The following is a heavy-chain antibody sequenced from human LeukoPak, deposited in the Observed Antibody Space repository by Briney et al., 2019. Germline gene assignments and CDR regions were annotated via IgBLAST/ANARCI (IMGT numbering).Heavy chain of an antibody. Sequence: GGSLSLSCAASGFTVSSTYMSWVRQAPGKGLEWFSDIYSGGSTYYADSVKGRFTISRDNSKNTLYLQINSLRAEDTAVYYGASPEMARDGTYAMDVWGQGTTVTVSS. D-gene: IGHD5-24*01. J-gene: IGHJ6*02. V-gene: IGHV3-53*01. CDR2: IYSGGST. CDR3: ASPEMARDGTYAMDV. CDR1: GFTVSSTY.